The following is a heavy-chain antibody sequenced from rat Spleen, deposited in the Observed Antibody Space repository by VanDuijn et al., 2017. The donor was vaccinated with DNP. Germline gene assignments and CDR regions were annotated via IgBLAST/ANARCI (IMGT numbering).Heavy chain of an antibody. CDR3: ARWATTGVMDA. CDR1: GYSITSGYG. J-gene: IGHJ4*01. Sequence: EVQLQESRPGLVKPSQSLSLTCSVTGYSITSGYGWNWIRKFPGNKLEWMGFINSAGSTNYNPPLKSQISITRDTSKNQVFLQLTSVTTEDTATYYCARWATTGVMDAWGQGASVTVSS. CDR2: INSAGST. V-gene: IGHV3-3*01. D-gene: IGHD1-11*01.